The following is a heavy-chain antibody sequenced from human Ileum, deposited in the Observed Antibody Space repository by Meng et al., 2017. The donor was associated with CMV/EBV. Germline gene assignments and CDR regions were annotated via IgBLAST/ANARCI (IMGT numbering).Heavy chain of an antibody. CDR2: INPKSGGT. CDR3: ATNGGGMDV. V-gene: IGHV1-2*04. CDR1: GYTFPGDY. J-gene: IGHJ6*02. D-gene: IGHD3-10*01. Sequence: ASVKVSCKASGYTFPGDYIHWVREAPGQGHEWGGWINPKSGGTNSAQKFQGWVTMTGDTSINTAYMELSRLTFDDTARYYCATNGGGMDVWGQGTTVTVSS.